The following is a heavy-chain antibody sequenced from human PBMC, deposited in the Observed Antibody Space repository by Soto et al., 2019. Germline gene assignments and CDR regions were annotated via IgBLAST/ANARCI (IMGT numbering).Heavy chain of an antibody. CDR3: GRGRWSVDY. J-gene: IGHJ4*02. V-gene: IGHV4-59*01. CDR1: GGSISNDY. Sequence: QVQLQESGPGLVKPSETLSLTCTVSGGSISNDYWSWIRQPPGNGLEWIGYISYTGGSNYNPSLKSRVSMSIDTSKNQFSLTLTSVTAADTAVYYCGRGRWSVDYWGRGSLVTVSS. CDR2: ISYTGGS. D-gene: IGHD6-13*01.